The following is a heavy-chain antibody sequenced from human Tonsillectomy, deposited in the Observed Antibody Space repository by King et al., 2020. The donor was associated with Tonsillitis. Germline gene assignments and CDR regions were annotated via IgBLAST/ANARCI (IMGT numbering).Heavy chain of an antibody. CDR3: AHWVHREYYYTMDV. Sequence: ITLKESGPALVKPTQTLTLTCTCSGFSISTSGVGVAWVGQPPGKALEGLARIYLDGDKRYSPSLKTRLPITKESPKNQVVLTKNNIDPLDTATYYCAHWVHREYYYTMDVWGKRTTDTVPS. CDR1: GFSISTSGVG. V-gene: IGHV2-5*02. CDR2: IYLDGDK. J-gene: IGHJ6*03. D-gene: IGHD1-1*01.